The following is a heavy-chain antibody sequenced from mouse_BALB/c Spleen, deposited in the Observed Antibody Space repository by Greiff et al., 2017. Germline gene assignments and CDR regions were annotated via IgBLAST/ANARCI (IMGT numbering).Heavy chain of an antibody. CDR1: GYSITSGYY. V-gene: IGHV3-6*02. Sequence: VQLQQSGPGLVKPSQSLSLTCSVTGYSITSGYYWNWIRQFPGNKLEWMGYISYDGSNNYNPSLKNRISITRDTSKNQFFLKLNSGTTADTATYYRARGYYGYQGYWGQGNLVTVSA. D-gene: IGHD1-2*01. CDR3: ARGYYGYQGY. CDR2: ISYDGSN. J-gene: IGHJ3*01.